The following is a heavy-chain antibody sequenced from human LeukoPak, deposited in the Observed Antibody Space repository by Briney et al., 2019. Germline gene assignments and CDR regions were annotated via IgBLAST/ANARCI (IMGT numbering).Heavy chain of an antibody. V-gene: IGHV3-30*04. CDR2: ISYDGSNK. CDR3: ARGATMVRGVIIRNWFDP. CDR1: GFTFSSYA. J-gene: IGHJ5*02. Sequence: GGSLRLSCAASGFTFSSYAMHWVRQAPGKGLEWVAGISYDGSNKYYADSVKGRFTISRDNSKNTLYLQMNSLRSEDTAVYYCARGATMVRGVIIRNWFDPWGQGTLVTVSS. D-gene: IGHD3-10*01.